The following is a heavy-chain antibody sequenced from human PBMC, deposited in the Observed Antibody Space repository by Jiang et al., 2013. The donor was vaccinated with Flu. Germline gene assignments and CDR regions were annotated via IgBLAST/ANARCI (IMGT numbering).Heavy chain of an antibody. D-gene: IGHD3-16*01. CDR2: IYSSGAT. Sequence: LLKPSETLSLTCTVSGGSISSYYFSWIRQPPGKGPEWIGYIYSSGATNFNPSLKSRVTLSGDTSKKQFSLKLSSVTAADTAVYYCATHTLGQYDYYMDVWGKGTTVTVSS. CDR1: GGSISSYY. J-gene: IGHJ6*03. V-gene: IGHV4-4*09. CDR3: ATHTLGQYDYYMDV.